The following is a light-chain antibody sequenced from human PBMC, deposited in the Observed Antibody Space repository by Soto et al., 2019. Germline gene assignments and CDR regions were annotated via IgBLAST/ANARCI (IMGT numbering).Light chain of an antibody. CDR1: QSVSSN. Sequence: EIVMTQSPATLSVSPRERATLSCRASQSVSSNLAWYQQKPGQAPRLLIYGASTRATGIPARFSGSGSGTEFTLSISSLQSEDFAVYYCPQYNNWPRTFGQGTKVEIK. CDR3: PQYNNWPRT. J-gene: IGKJ1*01. V-gene: IGKV3-15*01. CDR2: GAS.